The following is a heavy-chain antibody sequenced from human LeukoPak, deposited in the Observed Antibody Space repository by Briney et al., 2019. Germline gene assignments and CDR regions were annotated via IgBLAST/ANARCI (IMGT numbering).Heavy chain of an antibody. CDR3: ARGPLYIVVVPATYNWFDP. CDR2: ISAYNGNT. J-gene: IGHJ5*02. D-gene: IGHD2-2*01. Sequence: ASVKLSCKAFGYTFTSYGISWVRQAPGQRLEWMGWISAYNGNTNYAQKLQGRFTMTTDTSTSTAYLELRSLRSDDTAVYYCARGPLYIVVVPATYNWFDPWGQGTLVTVSS. CDR1: GYTFTSYG. V-gene: IGHV1-18*01.